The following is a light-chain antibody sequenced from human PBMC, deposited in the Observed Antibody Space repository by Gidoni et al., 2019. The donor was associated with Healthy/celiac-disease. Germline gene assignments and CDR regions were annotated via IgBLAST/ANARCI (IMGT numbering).Light chain of an antibody. CDR2: LAS. CDR3: KQDYSTPPT. CDR1: QSVLYSSNNKNY. J-gene: IGKJ3*01. V-gene: IGKV4-1*01. Sequence: EIVMSQSPDSLAVSLVERATLNCKSSQSVLYSSNNKNYLAWYQQKPGQPPKLLIYLASTRESGVPDRFSGSGSGTDFTLTISRLQAEDVAVYYCKQDYSTPPTFGPGTKVDIK.